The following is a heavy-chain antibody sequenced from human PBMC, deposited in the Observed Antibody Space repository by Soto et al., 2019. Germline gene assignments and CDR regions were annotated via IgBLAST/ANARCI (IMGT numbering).Heavy chain of an antibody. Sequence: ASVKVSCKASGYNFINYGISWVRQAPGQGLEWMGWISVYKGNTNYAQKLQGRVSMTTDTSTSTAYMELRSLRSDDTAVYYCVRELDGSGPYYNGYWALGTMVTVSS. CDR3: VRELDGSGPYYNGY. CDR1: GYNFINYG. CDR2: ISVYKGNT. V-gene: IGHV1-18*01. J-gene: IGHJ4*02. D-gene: IGHD3-10*01.